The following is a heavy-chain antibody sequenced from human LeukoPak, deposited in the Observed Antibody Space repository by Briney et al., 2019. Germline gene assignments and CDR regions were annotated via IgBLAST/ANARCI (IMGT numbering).Heavy chain of an antibody. CDR3: ARAGTYCSGTTCRTNFEF. Sequence: GGSLRLSCAASGFTFSSYWMSWVRQAPGKGLEWVVSINQDGSGKYYVDSVKGRFTVSRDNAENSLFLQMNSLRVEDSAVYYCARAGTYCSGTTCRTNFEFWGQGTLVTVSS. D-gene: IGHD2-2*01. J-gene: IGHJ4*02. CDR1: GFTFSSYW. V-gene: IGHV3-7*04. CDR2: INQDGSGK.